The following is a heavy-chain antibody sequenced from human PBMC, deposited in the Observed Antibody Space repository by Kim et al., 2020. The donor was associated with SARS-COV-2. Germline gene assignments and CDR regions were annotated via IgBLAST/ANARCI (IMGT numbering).Heavy chain of an antibody. D-gene: IGHD2-8*01. CDR1: GFTFSNYE. Sequence: GGSLRLSCVVSGFTFSNYEMNWYRQAPGKGLEWLSYTTTTGGVIFYADSVKGRFTTFRDNARNSLYLQMNSLRAEDTALYYCARELVSTGGDACDVWGQGTMDTVSS. CDR2: TTTTGGVI. CDR3: ARELVSTGGDACDV. V-gene: IGHV3-48*03. J-gene: IGHJ3*01.